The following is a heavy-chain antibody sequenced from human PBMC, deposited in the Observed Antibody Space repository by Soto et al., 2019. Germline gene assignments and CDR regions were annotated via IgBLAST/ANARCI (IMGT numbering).Heavy chain of an antibody. CDR1: GGTFSTYT. V-gene: IGHV1-69*04. CDR3: AGDPDSHYNDSHASSYP. Sequence: VKVSCKASGGTFSTYTITWVRQAPGQGLEWMGRIIPIIGIINYAQKFQGRVTISADKFTGTAYMELTGLRSDDTAVYYCAGDPDSHYNDSHASSYPWGQGTLVTVSS. CDR2: IIPIIGII. D-gene: IGHD4-4*01. J-gene: IGHJ5*02.